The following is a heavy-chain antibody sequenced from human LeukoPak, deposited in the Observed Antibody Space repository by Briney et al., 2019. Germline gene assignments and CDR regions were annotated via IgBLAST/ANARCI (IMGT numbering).Heavy chain of an antibody. J-gene: IGHJ6*02. D-gene: IGHD3-10*01. CDR3: AKDKRGVYYYYGMDV. V-gene: IGHV3-23*01. Sequence: GGSLRLSCAASGFTFSSYAMSWVRQAPGKGLEWVSAISGSGGSTYYADSVKGRFTISRDNSKKTLYLQMNSLRAEDTAVYYCAKDKRGVYYYYGMDVWGQGTTVTVSS. CDR2: ISGSGGST. CDR1: GFTFSSYA.